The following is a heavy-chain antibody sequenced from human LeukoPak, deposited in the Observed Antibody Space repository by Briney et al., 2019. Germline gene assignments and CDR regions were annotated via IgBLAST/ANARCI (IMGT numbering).Heavy chain of an antibody. Sequence: GASVKVSCKASGYTFTSYDINWVRQATGQGLEWMGWTNPNGGNTGYAQKFQGRVTMTRNTSISTAYMELSSLRSEDTAVYYCARAPSITGTTPPGYWGQGTLVTVSS. D-gene: IGHD1-7*01. CDR3: ARAPSITGTTPPGY. CDR1: GYTFTSYD. CDR2: TNPNGGNT. V-gene: IGHV1-8*01. J-gene: IGHJ4*02.